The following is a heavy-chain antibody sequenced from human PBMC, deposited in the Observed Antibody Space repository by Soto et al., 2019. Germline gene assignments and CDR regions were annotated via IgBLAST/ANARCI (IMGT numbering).Heavy chain of an antibody. J-gene: IGHJ4*02. D-gene: IGHD2-15*01. CDR3: ARPDNNYVAC. CDR1: GYSFINYW. V-gene: IGHV5-51*01. CDR2: INPGNSET. Sequence: PXESLNIACKACGYSFINYWIGLVRQMPGKGLEWMAIINPGNSETRYSPAFQGQVTISADKCITTPYLQWDSLKASDTAMYYCARPDNNYVACWRQGALGTVSS.